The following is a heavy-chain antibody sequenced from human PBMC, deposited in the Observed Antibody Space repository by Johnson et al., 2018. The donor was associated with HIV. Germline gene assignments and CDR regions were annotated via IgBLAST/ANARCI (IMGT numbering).Heavy chain of an antibody. CDR1: GFTFSDYY. CDR3: ARLPSGYSRDAFDI. V-gene: IGHV3-11*04. D-gene: IGHD5-18*01. J-gene: IGHJ3*02. CDR2: ISSSGSTI. Sequence: QVQLVESGGGLVKPGGSLRLSCAASGFTFSDYYMSWIRQAPGKGLERVSYISSSGSTIYYADSVKGRFTIARDNAKNSLYLQMNSLRAEATALYYCARLPSGYSRDAFDIWGQGTMVTVSS.